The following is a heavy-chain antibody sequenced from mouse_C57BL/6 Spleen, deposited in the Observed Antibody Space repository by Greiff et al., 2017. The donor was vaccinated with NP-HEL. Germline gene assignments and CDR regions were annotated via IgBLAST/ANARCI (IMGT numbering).Heavy chain of an antibody. CDR3: ARYDYPYWYFDV. J-gene: IGHJ1*03. V-gene: IGHV1-64*01. Sequence: VQLQQPGAELVKPGASVKLSCKASGYTFTSYWMHWVKQRPGQGLEWIGMIHPNSGSTNYNEKFKSKATLTVGKSSSTAYMQLSSLTSEDSAVYYCARYDYPYWYFDVWGTGTTVTVSS. CDR1: GYTFTSYW. CDR2: IHPNSGST. D-gene: IGHD2-4*01.